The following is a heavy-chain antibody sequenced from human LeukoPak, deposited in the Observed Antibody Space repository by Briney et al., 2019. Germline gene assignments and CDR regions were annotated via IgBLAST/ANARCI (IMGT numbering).Heavy chain of an antibody. CDR1: GGSVSGYY. D-gene: IGHD3-22*01. Sequence: SETLSLTCGVYGGSVSGYYWNWIRQPPGKGLEWIGEINHSGSTSYNPSLKSRVTISLDTSKNQFSLKLRSVTAADTAVYYCASRGDPRSSGYYHATNCYGMDVWGQGTTVTVSS. CDR3: ASRGDPRSSGYYHATNCYGMDV. CDR2: INHSGST. J-gene: IGHJ6*02. V-gene: IGHV4-34*01.